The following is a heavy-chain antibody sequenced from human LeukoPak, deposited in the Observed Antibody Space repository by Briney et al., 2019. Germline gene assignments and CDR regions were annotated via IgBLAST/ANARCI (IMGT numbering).Heavy chain of an antibody. J-gene: IGHJ4*02. CDR1: GYTFTGYY. CDR2: INPNSGDT. D-gene: IGHD3-22*01. V-gene: IGHV1-2*02. CDR3: ARDPINYYDSSGYD. Sequence: ASVKVSCKASGYTFTGYYMHWVRRAPGQGLEWMGWINPNSGDTNYAQKFQGRVTMTRDTSISTAYMELSRLRSDDTAVYYCARDPINYYDSSGYDWGQGTLVTVSS.